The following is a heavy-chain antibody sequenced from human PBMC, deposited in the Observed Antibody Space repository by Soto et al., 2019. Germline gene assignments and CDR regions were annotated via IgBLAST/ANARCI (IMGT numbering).Heavy chain of an antibody. D-gene: IGHD1-7*01. CDR1: GFTSSSYK. CDR3: ARGTTGLNGFDP. J-gene: IGHJ5*02. Sequence: GRSMRLSCVAYGFTSSSYKMNWVSPAQGKGLEWVASISPSSSYIYYADSVKGRFTISRDNAKNTLYLQMNTLRAEDTAGYYCARGTTGLNGFDPWGQETLVTV. CDR2: ISPSSSYI. V-gene: IGHV3-21*01.